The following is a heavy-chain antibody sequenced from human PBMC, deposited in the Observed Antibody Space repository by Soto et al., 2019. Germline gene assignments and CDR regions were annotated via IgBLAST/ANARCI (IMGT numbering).Heavy chain of an antibody. Sequence: QVQLQESGPGLVKPSGTLSLTCAVSGGSISSSNWRSWVRQPPGKGLEWIGEIYHSGITNYNPSLKCGVTLAVDRSMNQCTLKLSSVTAADTAVYYCARDHYGSVSSAFDLWGQGTMVTVSS. J-gene: IGHJ3*01. CDR3: ARDHYGSVSSAFDL. V-gene: IGHV4-4*02. D-gene: IGHD3-10*01. CDR2: IYHSGIT. CDR1: GGSISSSNW.